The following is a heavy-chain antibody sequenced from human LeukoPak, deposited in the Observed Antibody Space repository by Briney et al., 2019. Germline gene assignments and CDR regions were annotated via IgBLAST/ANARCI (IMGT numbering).Heavy chain of an antibody. CDR2: INPNSGGT. Sequence: ASVKVSCKASGYTFTGYYMHWVRQAPGQGLEWMGWINPNSGGTNYAQKFQGRVTMTRDTSISTAYMQLSRLRSDGPAVYFSARFFSDFWSGYNDTTDTGGQGTLVPVS. D-gene: IGHD3-3*01. V-gene: IGHV1-2*02. J-gene: IGHJ4*02. CDR1: GYTFTGYY. CDR3: ARFFSDFWSGYNDTTDT.